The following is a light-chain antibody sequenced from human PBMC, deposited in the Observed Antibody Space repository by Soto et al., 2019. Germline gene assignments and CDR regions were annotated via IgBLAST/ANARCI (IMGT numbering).Light chain of an antibody. CDR2: DVS. V-gene: IGKV1-13*02. J-gene: IGKJ5*01. CDR3: QQFNIYPIT. Sequence: AIQVTQSPSSLSASVGDRVTIPCRASQDIRGALAWYQQKPGKAPKLLIYDVSPVHSGGPSRFSGRGSGTECTLTITSRQPEDVAADYCQQFNIYPITFGQGTRLDI. CDR1: QDIRGA.